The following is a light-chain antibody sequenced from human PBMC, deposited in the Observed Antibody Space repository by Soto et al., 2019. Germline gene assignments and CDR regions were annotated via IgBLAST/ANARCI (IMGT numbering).Light chain of an antibody. V-gene: IGKV3-20*01. CDR3: QQYESSPLT. CDR2: RAS. CDR1: QSVSSY. J-gene: IGKJ4*01. Sequence: EIVLTQSPANLSLSPGERATLSCRASQSVSSYLAWYQQKPGQAPRLLIYRASTRATGIPDRFTGSGSGTDFTLTISRLEPEDFAVYYCQQYESSPLTFGGGTKVKIK.